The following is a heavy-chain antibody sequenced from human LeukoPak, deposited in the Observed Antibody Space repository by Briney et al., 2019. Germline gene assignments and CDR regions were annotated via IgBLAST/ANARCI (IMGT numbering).Heavy chain of an antibody. CDR1: GGTFSSYA. D-gene: IGHD6-19*01. J-gene: IGHJ4*02. V-gene: IGHV7-4-1*02. Sequence: ASVKVSCKASGGTFSSYAISWVRQAPGQGLEWMGWINTNTGNPTYAQGFTGRFVFSLDTSVSTAYLQISSLKAEDTAVYYCARDVCNRLDSGCRLGGYWGQGTLVTVSS. CDR2: INTNTGNP. CDR3: ARDVCNRLDSGCRLGGY.